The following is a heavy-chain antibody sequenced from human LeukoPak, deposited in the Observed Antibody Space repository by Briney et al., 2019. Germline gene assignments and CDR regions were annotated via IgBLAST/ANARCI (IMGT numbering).Heavy chain of an antibody. J-gene: IGHJ4*02. CDR1: GFTISSYE. CDR3: AREAAGSTTVEFDY. V-gene: IGHV3-48*03. Sequence: GGSLRLSCAASGFTISSYEMNWVRQAPGKGLEWVSYISTSGSTIYYADSVKGRFTISRDNAKNSLYLQMNSLTAEDTAVYYCAREAAGSTTVEFDYWGQGTLVTVSS. D-gene: IGHD4-17*01. CDR2: ISTSGSTI.